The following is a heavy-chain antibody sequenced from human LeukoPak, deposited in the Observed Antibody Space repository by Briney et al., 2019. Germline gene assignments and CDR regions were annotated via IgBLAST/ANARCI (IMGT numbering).Heavy chain of an antibody. CDR1: GYTLTELS. D-gene: IGHD1-26*01. CDR2: FDPEDGET. Sequence: ASVKVSCKVSGYTLTELSMHWVRQAPGKGLEWMGGFDPEDGETIYAQKSQGRVTMTEDTSTDTAYMELSSLRSEDTAVYYCATWELLRVAFDIWGQGTMVTVSS. V-gene: IGHV1-24*01. J-gene: IGHJ3*02. CDR3: ATWELLRVAFDI.